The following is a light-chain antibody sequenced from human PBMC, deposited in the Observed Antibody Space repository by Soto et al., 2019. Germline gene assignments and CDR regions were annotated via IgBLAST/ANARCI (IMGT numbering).Light chain of an antibody. CDR1: QSVTNSR. Sequence: EIVLTQSPGTLSLSPGERATLSCRASQSVTNSRLAWYQQKPGQAPKVLIYGGSNRATGIPDRFSGSGSGTDFTLTISRLEPEDFAVYYCQQLSSSPRTFGQGTKLEI. CDR2: GGS. CDR3: QQLSSSPRT. J-gene: IGKJ2*01. V-gene: IGKV3-20*01.